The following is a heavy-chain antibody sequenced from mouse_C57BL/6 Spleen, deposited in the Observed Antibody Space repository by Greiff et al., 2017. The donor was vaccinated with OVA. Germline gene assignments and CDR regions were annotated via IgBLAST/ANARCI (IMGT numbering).Heavy chain of an antibody. V-gene: IGHV5-4*01. J-gene: IGHJ2*01. CDR2: ISDGGSYT. Sequence: DVMLVESGGGLVKPGGSLKLSCAASGFTFSSYAMSWVRQTPEKRLEWVATISDGGSYTYYPDNVKGRFTISRDNAKNNLYLQMGHLKSEDTAMXYCARDPGYYFDYWGQGTTLTVSS. CDR3: ARDPGYYFDY. D-gene: IGHD2-2*01. CDR1: GFTFSSYA.